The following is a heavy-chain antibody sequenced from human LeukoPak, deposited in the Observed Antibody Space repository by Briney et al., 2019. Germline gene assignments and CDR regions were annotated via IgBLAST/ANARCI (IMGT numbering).Heavy chain of an antibody. J-gene: IGHJ4*02. CDR1: GYTLTELS. D-gene: IGHD3-22*01. CDR2: FDPEDGET. V-gene: IGHV1-24*01. CDR3: ATVLIDYYDTTVVYFDY. Sequence: ASVKVSCKVSGYTLTELSTHWVRQAPGKGLEWMGGFDPEDGETIYAQKFQGRVTMTEDTSTDTAYMELSSLRSEDTAVYYCATVLIDYYDTTVVYFDYWGQGTLVTVSS.